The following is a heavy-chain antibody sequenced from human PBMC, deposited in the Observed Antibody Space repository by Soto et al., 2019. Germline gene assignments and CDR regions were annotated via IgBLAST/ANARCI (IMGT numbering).Heavy chain of an antibody. J-gene: IGHJ6*02. CDR1: GYTFTTHG. CDR3: TRGGGDDYYGMDV. CDR2: INAGNGET. Sequence: QVQLVQSGAEVKKPGASVKVSCKASGYTFTTHGVHWVRQAPGQRPEWMGWINAGNGETKYPQKFQDRVTISRDTSAKITYMELSSLRSEDTAVYYCTRGGGDDYYGMDVWGQGTTVTVSS. D-gene: IGHD2-21*02. V-gene: IGHV1-3*01.